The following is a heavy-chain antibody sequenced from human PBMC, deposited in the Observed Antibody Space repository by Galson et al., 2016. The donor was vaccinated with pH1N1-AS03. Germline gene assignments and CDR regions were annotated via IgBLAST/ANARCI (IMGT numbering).Heavy chain of an antibody. V-gene: IGHV1-8*03. J-gene: IGHJ5*02. Sequence: SVKVSCKASEYTFTTYDINWVRHAPGQGLEWMGWMNPDSGNTGYAPSFQGRVTITRDTSISTAYMEMSSLRSEDTAVYYCARGVVDCSGPACSGTLRFDPWGQGTLVTVSS. CDR3: ARGVVDCSGPACSGTLRFDP. CDR1: EYTFTTYD. D-gene: IGHD2-15*01. CDR2: MNPDSGNT.